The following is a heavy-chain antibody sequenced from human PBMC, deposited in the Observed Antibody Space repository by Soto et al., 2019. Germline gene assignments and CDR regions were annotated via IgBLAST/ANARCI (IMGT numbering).Heavy chain of an antibody. J-gene: IGHJ4*02. CDR2: IVVGSGNT. CDR3: AGAVAGTLLFDY. V-gene: IGHV1-58*02. D-gene: IGHD6-19*01. CDR1: GFTFTSSA. Sequence: SVKVSCKASGFTFTSSAMQWVRQARGQRLEWIGWIVVGSGNTNYAQKFQERVTITRDMSTSTAYMELSSLRSEDTAVYYCAGAVAGTLLFDYWGQGTLVTVSS.